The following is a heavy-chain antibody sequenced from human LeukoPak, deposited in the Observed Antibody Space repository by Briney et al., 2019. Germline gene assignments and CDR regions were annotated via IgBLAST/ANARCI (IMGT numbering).Heavy chain of an antibody. CDR1: GFTFSSYS. D-gene: IGHD3-3*01. V-gene: IGHV3-21*01. CDR3: ARVRSIFGVVAGSYYMDV. J-gene: IGHJ6*03. CDR2: ISSSSSYI. Sequence: PGGSLRLSCAASGFTFSSYSMNWVRQAPGKGLEWVSSISSSSSYIYYADSVKGRFTISRDNAKNSLYLQMNSLRAEDTAVYYCARVRSIFGVVAGSYYMDVWGKRTTVTVSS.